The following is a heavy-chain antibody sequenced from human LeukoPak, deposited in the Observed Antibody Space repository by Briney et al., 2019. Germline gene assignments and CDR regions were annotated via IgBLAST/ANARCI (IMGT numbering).Heavy chain of an antibody. CDR1: GFTFSSYG. D-gene: IGHD2-2*01. CDR3: AKDLPAAYFDY. CDR2: ISYDGSNK. Sequence: QPGGSLRLSCAASGFTFSSYGMHWVRQAPGKGLEWVAVISYDGSNKYYADSVKGRFTISRDNSKNTLYLQMNSLRAEDTAVYHCAKDLPAAYFDYWGQGTLVTVSS. J-gene: IGHJ4*02. V-gene: IGHV3-30*18.